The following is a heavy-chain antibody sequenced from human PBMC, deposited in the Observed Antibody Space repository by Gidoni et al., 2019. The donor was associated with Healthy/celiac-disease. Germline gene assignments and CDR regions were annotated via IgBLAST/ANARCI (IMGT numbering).Heavy chain of an antibody. J-gene: IGHJ5*02. CDR2: ISPIFGTA. CDR1: GGTFSSYA. CDR3: ARERSCSGGSCGTEDNWFDP. D-gene: IGHD2-15*01. Sequence: QVQLVQSGAEVKKPGSSVKVSCKASGGTFSSYAISWVRQAPGQGLEWMGGISPIFGTANYAQKFQGRVTITADESTSTAYMELSSLRSEDTAVYYCARERSCSGGSCGTEDNWFDPWGQGTLVTVSS. V-gene: IGHV1-69*01.